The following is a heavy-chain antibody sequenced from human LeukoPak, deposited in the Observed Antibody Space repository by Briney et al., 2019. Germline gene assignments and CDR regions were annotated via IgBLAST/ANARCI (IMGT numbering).Heavy chain of an antibody. Sequence: PSETLSLTGTVSGASIGASRYYWGWSRQPPGKGLEWIGNIYYSGNTYFNPSLKSRVTISVDTSKNQFSLKLSAVTAADTAVYYCASVRRGFGESSKYYTYYYMDVWGNGTTVTIFS. CDR3: ASVRRGFGESSKYYTYYYMDV. CDR1: GASIGASRYY. CDR2: IYYSGNT. V-gene: IGHV4-39*01. J-gene: IGHJ6*03. D-gene: IGHD3-10*01.